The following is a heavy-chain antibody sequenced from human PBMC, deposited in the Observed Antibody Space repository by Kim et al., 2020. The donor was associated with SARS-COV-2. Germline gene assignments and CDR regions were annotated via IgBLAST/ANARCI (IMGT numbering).Heavy chain of an antibody. Sequence: GGSLRLSCAASGFTFSSYAMHWVRQAPGKGLEWVAVISYDGSNKYYADSVKGRFTISRDNSKNTLYLQMNSLRAEDTAVYYCARDGGAKTAAQFDYWGQGTLVTVSS. CDR2: ISYDGSNK. D-gene: IGHD2-2*01. CDR1: GFTFSSYA. J-gene: IGHJ4*02. V-gene: IGHV3-30-3*01. CDR3: ARDGGAKTAAQFDY.